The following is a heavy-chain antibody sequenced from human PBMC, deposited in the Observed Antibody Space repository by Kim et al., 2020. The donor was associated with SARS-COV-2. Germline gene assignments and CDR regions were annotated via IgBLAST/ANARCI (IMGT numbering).Heavy chain of an antibody. CDR3: ARGPNYYDSSGYYRDSFDI. CDR1: GYTFTSYD. Sequence: ASVKVSCKASGYTFTSYDINWVRQATGQGLEWMGWMNPNSGNTGYAQKFQGRVTMTRNTSISTAYMELSSLRSEDTAVYYCARGPNYYDSSGYYRDSFDIWGQGTMVTVSS. J-gene: IGHJ3*02. V-gene: IGHV1-8*01. D-gene: IGHD3-22*01. CDR2: MNPNSGNT.